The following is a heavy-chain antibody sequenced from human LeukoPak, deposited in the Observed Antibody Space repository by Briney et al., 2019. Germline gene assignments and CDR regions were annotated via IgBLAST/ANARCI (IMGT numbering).Heavy chain of an antibody. V-gene: IGHV3-23*01. CDR2: ISGSGGST. J-gene: IGHJ4*02. CDR1: GFTFSSYS. Sequence: GGSLRLSCAASGFTFSSYSMSWVRQAPGKGLEWVSAISGSGGSTYYADSVKGRFTISRDNSKNTLYLQMNSLRAEDTAVYYCAKDLYYYGSGRYYNFGSDFDYWGQGTLVTVSS. CDR3: AKDLYYYGSGRYYNFGSDFDY. D-gene: IGHD3-10*01.